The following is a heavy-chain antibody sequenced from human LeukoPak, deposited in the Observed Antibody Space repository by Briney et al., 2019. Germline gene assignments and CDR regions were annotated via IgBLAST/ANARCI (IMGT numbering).Heavy chain of an antibody. V-gene: IGHV4-59*01. CDR1: GGSIITYY. CDR2: IYHSGST. CDR3: ARGGAARLHFQN. J-gene: IGHJ1*01. D-gene: IGHD6-6*01. Sequence: MASETLSLTCTVSGGSIITYYWNWIRQPPGKGLEWIGYIYHSGSTNYNPSLQSRVTISVDTSKNQFSLNLNSVTAADTAVYYCARGGAARLHFQNWGQGTLVTVSS.